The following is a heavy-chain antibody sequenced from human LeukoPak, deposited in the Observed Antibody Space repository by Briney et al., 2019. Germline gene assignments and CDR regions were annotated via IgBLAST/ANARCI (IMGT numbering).Heavy chain of an antibody. CDR3: AKALNYDYVWGSYRSSGYMDV. D-gene: IGHD3-16*02. J-gene: IGHJ6*03. CDR1: GFTFSSYE. Sequence: GSLRLSCAASGFTFSSYEMNWVRQAPGKGLEWVSYISSSGSTIYYADSVKGRFTISRDNAKNSLYLQMNSLRAEDTAVYYCAKALNYDYVWGSYRSSGYMDVWGKGTTVTISS. CDR2: ISSSGSTI. V-gene: IGHV3-48*03.